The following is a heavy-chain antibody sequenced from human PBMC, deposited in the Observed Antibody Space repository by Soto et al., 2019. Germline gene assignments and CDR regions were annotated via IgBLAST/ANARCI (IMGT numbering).Heavy chain of an antibody. J-gene: IGHJ4*02. Sequence: EVQLVETGGGLIQPGGSLRLSCAASGFTVSSNYMSWVRQAPGKGLEWVSFVSASDDSTYYADSVKGRFTISRDNSKNTLYLQINSLRAEDTAIYYCAKDKSMGAGSYSYFDSWGQGTLVTVSS. CDR1: GFTVSSNY. CDR3: AKDKSMGAGSYSYFDS. V-gene: IGHV3-53*02. D-gene: IGHD1-26*01. CDR2: SASDDST.